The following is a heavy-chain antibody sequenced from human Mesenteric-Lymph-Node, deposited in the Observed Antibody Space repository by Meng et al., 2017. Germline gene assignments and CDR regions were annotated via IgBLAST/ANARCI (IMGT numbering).Heavy chain of an antibody. V-gene: IGHV1-18*01. J-gene: IGHJ4*02. Sequence: ASVKVSCKASGYSFTAYGISWVRQAPGQGLEWMGWSSTYNDNRDYAQKFQGRVTMTTDTSTSTAYMELRRLRSDDTAVYYCASQAYNDYYFDYWGQGTLVTVSS. CDR3: ASQAYNDYYFDY. D-gene: IGHD4/OR15-4a*01. CDR2: SSTYNDNR. CDR1: GYSFTAYG.